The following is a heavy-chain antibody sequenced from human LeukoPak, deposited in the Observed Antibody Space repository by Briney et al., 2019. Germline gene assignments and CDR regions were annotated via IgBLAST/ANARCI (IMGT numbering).Heavy chain of an antibody. J-gene: IGHJ4*02. D-gene: IGHD6-13*01. CDR1: GGSISSYY. Sequence: SETLSLTCTVSGGSISSYYWSWIRQPPGKGLEWIGYIYYSGSANYNPSLKSRVTISVDTSKNQFSLKLSSVTAADTAVYYCARSAAAAMGVFDYWGQGTLVTVSS. V-gene: IGHV4-59*01. CDR3: ARSAAAAMGVFDY. CDR2: IYYSGSA.